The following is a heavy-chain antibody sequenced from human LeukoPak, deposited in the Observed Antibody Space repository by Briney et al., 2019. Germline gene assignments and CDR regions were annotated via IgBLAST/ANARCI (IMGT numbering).Heavy chain of an antibody. CDR1: GXSITSSY. J-gene: IGHJ3*02. CDR3: ARGYYDSRGYSNAFDI. CDR2: VYYSGNT. Sequence: SETLSLTCTVSGXSITSSYWSWIRQPPGRGLEWIGYVYYSGNTNYNPSLKSRVTLSVDMSKNQFSLRLNSATAADTAIYYCARGYYDSRGYSNAFDIWGQGTMVTVSS. D-gene: IGHD3-22*01. V-gene: IGHV4-59*01.